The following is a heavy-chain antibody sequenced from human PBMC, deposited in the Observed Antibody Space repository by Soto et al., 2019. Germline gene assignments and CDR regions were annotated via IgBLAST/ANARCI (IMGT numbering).Heavy chain of an antibody. D-gene: IGHD4-4*01. CDR1: GFTFSSYA. Sequence: GGSLRLSCAASGFTFSSYAMHWVRQAPGKGLEWVAVISYDGSNKYYADSVKGRFTISRDNSKNTLYLQMNSLRAEDTAVYYCARDKYTRRHDYSNYYYYGMDVWGQGTTVTVSS. CDR3: ARDKYTRRHDYSNYYYYGMDV. V-gene: IGHV3-30*04. CDR2: ISYDGSNK. J-gene: IGHJ6*02.